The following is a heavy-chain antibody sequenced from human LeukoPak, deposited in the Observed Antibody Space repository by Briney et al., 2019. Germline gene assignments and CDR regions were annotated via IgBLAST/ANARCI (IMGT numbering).Heavy chain of an antibody. Sequence: GGSLRLSCAASGFIFNKYDMQWVRQAPGKGLKWVAVIWADGDHKYYANSVKGRFAISRDNSKNTMYLQMNSLRADDTAVYYCAKEVGPFAGFDYWGQGILVTVSS. CDR2: IWADGDHK. CDR1: GFIFNKYD. CDR3: AKEVGPFAGFDY. J-gene: IGHJ4*02. D-gene: IGHD3-16*01. V-gene: IGHV3-33*06.